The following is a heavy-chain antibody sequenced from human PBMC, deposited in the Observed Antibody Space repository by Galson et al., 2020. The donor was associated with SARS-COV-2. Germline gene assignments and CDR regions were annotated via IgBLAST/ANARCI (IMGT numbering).Heavy chain of an antibody. V-gene: IGHV1-18*04. Sequence: DSVKVSCKASGYTFTSYGISWVRQAPGQGLEWMGWISAYNGNTNYAQKLQGRVTMTTDTSTSTAYMELRSLRSDDTAVYYCAREYYDSSGAPLDYWGQGTLVTVSS. CDR1: GYTFTSYG. CDR2: ISAYNGNT. CDR3: AREYYDSSGAPLDY. D-gene: IGHD3-22*01. J-gene: IGHJ4*02.